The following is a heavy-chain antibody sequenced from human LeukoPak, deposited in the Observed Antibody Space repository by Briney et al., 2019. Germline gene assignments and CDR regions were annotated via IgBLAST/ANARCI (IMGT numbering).Heavy chain of an antibody. CDR3: VRYGSGSCPYYYYYMDV. CDR1: GFTFSSYE. J-gene: IGHJ6*03. CDR2: INWNGGST. V-gene: IGHV3-20*01. Sequence: GGSLRLSCAASGFTFSSYEMNWVRQAPGKGLEWVSGINWNGGSTGYADSVKGRFTISRDNAKNSLYLQMNSLRAEDTALYHCVRYGSGSCPYYYYYMDVWGKGTTVTISS. D-gene: IGHD3-10*01.